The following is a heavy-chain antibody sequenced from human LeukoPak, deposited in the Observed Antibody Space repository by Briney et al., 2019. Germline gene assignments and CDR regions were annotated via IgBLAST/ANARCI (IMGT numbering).Heavy chain of an antibody. Sequence: SQTLSLTCTVSGGSISSGDYYWSWIRQPPGKGLEWIGYIYYSGSTYYNPSLKSRVTISVDTSKNQFSLKLSSVAAADMAVYYCARDSYGSGSYWLFDYWGQGTLVTVSS. D-gene: IGHD3-10*01. J-gene: IGHJ4*02. CDR1: GGSISSGDYY. CDR3: ARDSYGSGSYWLFDY. V-gene: IGHV4-30-4*01. CDR2: IYYSGST.